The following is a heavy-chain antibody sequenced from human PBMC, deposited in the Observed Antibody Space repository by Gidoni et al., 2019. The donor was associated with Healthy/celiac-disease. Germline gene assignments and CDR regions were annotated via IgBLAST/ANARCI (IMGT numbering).Heavy chain of an antibody. V-gene: IGHV3-66*02. Sequence: EVQLVESGGGLVQPGGSLRLPWAASGFTVRSNYMSWVRQAPGKGLEWFSVIYSGGSTYYADSVKGRFTISRDNSKNTLYLQMNSLRAEDTAVYYCARDLRDNWNGNYFDYWGQGTLVTVSS. D-gene: IGHD1-1*01. CDR1: GFTVRSNY. CDR3: ARDLRDNWNGNYFDY. CDR2: IYSGGST. J-gene: IGHJ4*02.